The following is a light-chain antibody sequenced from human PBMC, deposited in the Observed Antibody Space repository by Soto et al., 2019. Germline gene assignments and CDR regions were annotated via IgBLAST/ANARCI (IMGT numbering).Light chain of an antibody. V-gene: IGLV2-8*01. Sequence: QSALTQPPSASGSPGQSVTNSCTGTSSDVGGYNYVSWYQQHPGKAPKLMIYEVSKRPSGVPDRFSGSKSGNTASLTVSGLQAEDEADYYCSSYAGSNNLVVFGGGTKLTVL. CDR3: SSYAGSNNLVV. J-gene: IGLJ2*01. CDR2: EVS. CDR1: SSDVGGYNY.